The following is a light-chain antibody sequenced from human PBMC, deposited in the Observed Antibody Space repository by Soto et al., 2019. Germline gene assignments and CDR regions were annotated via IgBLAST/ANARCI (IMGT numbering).Light chain of an antibody. V-gene: IGKV3-20*01. CDR1: QSVSSTY. Sequence: EVVLTQSPGTLSLSPGERATLSCRASQSVSSTYLAWYQQKPGQAPRLLISGASSRATGIPDRFSGSGSGTDFTLTISRLEPEDFVLYYCQQYGSSPLTFGGGTKVEIK. CDR3: QQYGSSPLT. J-gene: IGKJ4*01. CDR2: GAS.